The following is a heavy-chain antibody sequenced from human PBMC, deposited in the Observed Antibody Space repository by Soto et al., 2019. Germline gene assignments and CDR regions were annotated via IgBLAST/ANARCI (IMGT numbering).Heavy chain of an antibody. Sequence: QVQVVHSGAELKKPGASVKVSCKASGYTFSNYDMNWVRQATGQGPEWIGWVNPNNGDTGYAQKFQGRVTLTTDISTTTAYMELTSLRSEDTAIYYCAKVSRKGSAIDFDYWGQGTLITVSS. CDR3: AKVSRKGSAIDFDY. CDR2: VNPNNGDT. J-gene: IGHJ4*02. D-gene: IGHD3-10*01. V-gene: IGHV1-8*01. CDR1: GYTFSNYD.